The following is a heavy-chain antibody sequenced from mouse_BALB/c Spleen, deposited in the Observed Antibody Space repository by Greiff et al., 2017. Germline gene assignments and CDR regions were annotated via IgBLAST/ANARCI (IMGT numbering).Heavy chain of an antibody. CDR2: IWGDGST. CDR1: GFSLTSYG. D-gene: IGHD2-1*01. CDR3: ALIYYGTSWYCDV. V-gene: IGHV2-6-7*01. J-gene: IGHJ1*01. Sequence: QVQLKESGPDLVAPSQSLSITCTVSGFSLTSYGVHWVRQPPGKGLEWLGMIWGDGSTDYNSALKSRLSISKDNSKSQVFLKMNSLQTDDTARYYCALIYYGTSWYCDVWGAGTTVTVSS.